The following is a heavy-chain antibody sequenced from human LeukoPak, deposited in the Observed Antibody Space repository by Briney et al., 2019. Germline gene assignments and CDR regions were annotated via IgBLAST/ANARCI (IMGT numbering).Heavy chain of an antibody. CDR1: GYTFSDYG. CDR2: ISVYNENT. V-gene: IGHV1-18*01. Sequence: GASVTVSCKASGYTFSDYGISWVRQAPGQGLEWMGWISVYNENTNYAQKLQDRVTVTTDTSTSTVYMELRSLSSDDTAVYYCARDELCGGNAYRCGVSEYWGQGTLVTVSS. J-gene: IGHJ4*02. D-gene: IGHD4-23*01. CDR3: ARDELCGGNAYRCGVSEY.